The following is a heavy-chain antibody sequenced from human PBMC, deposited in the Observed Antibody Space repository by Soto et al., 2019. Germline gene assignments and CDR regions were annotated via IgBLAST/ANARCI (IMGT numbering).Heavy chain of an antibody. J-gene: IGHJ4*02. CDR3: AKGGGSSWYEPSDY. CDR1: GFTFTIYV. D-gene: IGHD6-13*01. CDR2: VSGSGSST. V-gene: IGHV3-23*01. Sequence: GGSLRLSCAASGFTFTIYVMSWVRQAPGKGLEWVSGVSGSGSSTYYADSVKGRFTISRDNSKNTQYLQMNSLRADDTAIYYCAKGGGSSWYEPSDYWGQGTPVTVSS.